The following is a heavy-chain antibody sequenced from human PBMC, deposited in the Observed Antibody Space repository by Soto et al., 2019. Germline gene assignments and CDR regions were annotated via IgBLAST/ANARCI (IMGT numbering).Heavy chain of an antibody. CDR2: INAGDGDT. Sequence: QVQLVQSGAEVKKPGASVKISCKASGITYTTYPIHWVRQAPGQGLEWMGWINAGDGDTRYSQRFQGRVNLTGDTSAPQPHMDLSGLRSGDRSIYSGARAIGGYVTWGQGDLVTVSS. V-gene: IGHV1-3*01. J-gene: IGHJ4*02. CDR3: ARAIGGYVT. CDR1: GITYTTYP. D-gene: IGHD5-12*01.